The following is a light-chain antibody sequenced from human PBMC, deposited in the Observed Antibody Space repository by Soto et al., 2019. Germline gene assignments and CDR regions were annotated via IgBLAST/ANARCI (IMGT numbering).Light chain of an antibody. CDR1: SSTFANNY. Sequence: QSALTQPPSVSGTPGQRVSISCSGDSSTFANNYVHWYQQVLGAAPKLLMYRTDQRPSGVPERFSGSKSGTSASLTISGLRPEDEAQYYCAAYTGNWNGPVFGGGTKLTVL. CDR2: RTD. V-gene: IGLV1-47*01. J-gene: IGLJ2*01. CDR3: AAYTGNWNGPV.